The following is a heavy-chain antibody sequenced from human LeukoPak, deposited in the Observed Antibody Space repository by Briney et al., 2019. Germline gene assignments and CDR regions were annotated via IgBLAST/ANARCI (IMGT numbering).Heavy chain of an antibody. D-gene: IGHD3-10*01. Sequence: GGSLRLSCSASGFTFSSYGMHWVRQAPGKGLEWVAVISYDGSNKYYADSVKGRFTISRDNSKNTLYLQMNSLRAEDTAVYYCAKTRLWFGEKDAFDIWGQGTMVTVSS. CDR3: AKTRLWFGEKDAFDI. J-gene: IGHJ3*02. CDR2: ISYDGSNK. CDR1: GFTFSSYG. V-gene: IGHV3-30*18.